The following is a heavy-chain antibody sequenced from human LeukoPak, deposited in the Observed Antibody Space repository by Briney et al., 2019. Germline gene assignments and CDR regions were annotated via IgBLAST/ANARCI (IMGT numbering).Heavy chain of an antibody. Sequence: SETLSLTCTVSGGSISSYYWSWIRQPPGKGLEWIGYIYYSGSTNYNPSLKSRVTISVDTSKNQFSLKLSSVTAADTAVYYCAREVAVAWNWFDPWGQGTLVTVSS. CDR2: IYYSGST. V-gene: IGHV4-59*01. D-gene: IGHD6-19*01. CDR1: GGSISSYY. J-gene: IGHJ5*02. CDR3: AREVAVAWNWFDP.